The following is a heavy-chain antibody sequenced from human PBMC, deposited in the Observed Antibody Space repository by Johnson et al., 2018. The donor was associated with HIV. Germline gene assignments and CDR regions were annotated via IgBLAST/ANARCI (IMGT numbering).Heavy chain of an antibody. Sequence: VQLVESGGGLIQPGGSLRLSCAVSGLSVSINYIPWVRQAPGKGLEWVSVIHSGGSTYYADSVEGRFPISRDNSKNTVLLQMNSLRVEDTAVYYCARGGHCGGDCAGAKQALDIWGQGTRVTVSS. CDR3: ARGGHCGGDCAGAKQALDI. V-gene: IGHV3-53*01. J-gene: IGHJ3*02. D-gene: IGHD2-21*01. CDR2: IHSGGST. CDR1: GLSVSINY.